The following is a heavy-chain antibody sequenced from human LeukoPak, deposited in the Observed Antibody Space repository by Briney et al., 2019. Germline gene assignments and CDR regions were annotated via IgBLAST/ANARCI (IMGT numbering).Heavy chain of an antibody. V-gene: IGHV1-2*02. CDR1: GYTFTGYY. CDR3: ACHSLDGYNYIWGGVDY. CDR2: INPNSGGT. Sequence: GASVKVSCKASGYTFTGYYMHWVRQAPGQGLEWMGWINPNSGGTNYEQKFQGRVTMTRDTSISTAYMELSRLRSDDTAVYYCACHSLDGYNYIWGGVDYWGQGTLVTVSS. D-gene: IGHD5-24*01. J-gene: IGHJ4*02.